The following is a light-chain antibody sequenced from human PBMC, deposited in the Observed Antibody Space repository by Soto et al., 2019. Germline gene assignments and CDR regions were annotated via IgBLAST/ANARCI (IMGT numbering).Light chain of an antibody. V-gene: IGKV3-20*01. Sequence: EILLTQSPGTLSLSPGERATLSCRASQSVSGYYLAWYQQKPGQAPRLLIYGASNRATGIPDRFSGSGSGTDFTLTISRLEPEDFAVYYCQQYGSSGTFGQGTKVDIK. CDR3: QQYGSSGT. J-gene: IGKJ1*01. CDR1: QSVSGYY. CDR2: GAS.